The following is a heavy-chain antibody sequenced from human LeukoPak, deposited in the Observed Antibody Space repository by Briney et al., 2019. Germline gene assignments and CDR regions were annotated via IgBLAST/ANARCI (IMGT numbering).Heavy chain of an antibody. D-gene: IGHD6-19*01. Sequence: GGSLRLSCAASGFTFDDYAMHWVRQAPGKGLEWVSGISWNSGSIGYADSVKGRFTISRDNAKNSLYLQMNSLRAEDTALYYCAKDKIAVAANSLDYWGQGTLVTVSS. CDR3: AKDKIAVAANSLDY. CDR2: ISWNSGSI. V-gene: IGHV3-9*01. CDR1: GFTFDDYA. J-gene: IGHJ4*02.